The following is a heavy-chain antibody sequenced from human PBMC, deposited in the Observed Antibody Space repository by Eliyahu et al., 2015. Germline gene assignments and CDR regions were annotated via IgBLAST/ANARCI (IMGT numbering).Heavy chain of an antibody. Sequence: QVQLVQSGAEVKXPGSSVKVSCKXSGGTFSSFAIIWVRQAPGQGLEWMGGIFPIFDAANYSQKFQGRVTLTADESTSTAYMELNSLRSEDTAVYYCATTEMATISYFDYWGQGTLVTVSS. CDR2: IFPIFDAA. D-gene: IGHD5-24*01. CDR3: ATTEMATISYFDY. V-gene: IGHV1-69*01. CDR1: GGTFSSFA. J-gene: IGHJ4*02.